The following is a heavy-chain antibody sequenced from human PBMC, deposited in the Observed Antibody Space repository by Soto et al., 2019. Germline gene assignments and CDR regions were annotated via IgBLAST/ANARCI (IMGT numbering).Heavy chain of an antibody. V-gene: IGHV3-30*03. CDR2: ISYDGTNH. J-gene: IGHJ4*02. CDR1: RFTFSNYG. D-gene: IGHD2-2*01. Sequence: QVQLVESGGGVVQPGGSLTLSCAASRFTFSNYGMHWVRQAPGEGLEWVAVISYDGTNHYYADSVKGRFTLSRDNSKNTLYLHMDRLTSDDTAVYYCASDTKTGEVVPGAPKYWGQGTLVAVSS. CDR3: ASDTKTGEVVPGAPKY.